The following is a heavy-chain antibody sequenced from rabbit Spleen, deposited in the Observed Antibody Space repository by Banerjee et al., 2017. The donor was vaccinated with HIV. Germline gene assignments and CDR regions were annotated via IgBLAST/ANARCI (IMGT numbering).Heavy chain of an antibody. J-gene: IGHJ4*01. Sequence: QEQLEESGGGLVKPEGSLTLTCTASGFSFSSSYYMCWVRQAPGKGLEWIGCIYNGDGSTWYASWVNGRFTISRSTSLNTVDLKLTQLTAADTATYCCATNAAVISYVPLWGPGTLVTVS. CDR2: IYNGDGST. D-gene: IGHD8-1*01. CDR3: ATNAAVISYVPL. CDR1: GFSFSSSYY. V-gene: IGHV1S43*01.